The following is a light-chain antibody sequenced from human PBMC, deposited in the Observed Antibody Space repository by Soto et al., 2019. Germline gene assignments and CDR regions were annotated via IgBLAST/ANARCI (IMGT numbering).Light chain of an antibody. Sequence: EIGLTQSPGTLSLSPGERATLSCRASQSVSNNYLAWYQQKPGQAPRLLIYGASNRATGIPDRFSGSGSGTDFTLTISRLEPEDFAVYYCQQYGGSPITFGLGTRLEIK. V-gene: IGKV3-20*01. J-gene: IGKJ5*01. CDR1: QSVSNNY. CDR2: GAS. CDR3: QQYGGSPIT.